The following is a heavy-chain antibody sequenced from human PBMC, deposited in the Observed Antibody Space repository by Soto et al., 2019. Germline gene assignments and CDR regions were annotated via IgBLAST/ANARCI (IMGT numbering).Heavy chain of an antibody. V-gene: IGHV3-74*01. CDR3: ARESGDWPLNWFDP. CDR2: ITSDGKSK. D-gene: IGHD2-21*02. Sequence: TGGALRLSCAASGFNFSNHWMHWVRQRPAEGLVWVSRITSDGKSKAYAESVRGRFAISRDNAKNTLYLQMNGLTAEDTAVYYCARESGDWPLNWFDPWGQGTPVTGS. CDR1: GFNFSNHW. J-gene: IGHJ5*02.